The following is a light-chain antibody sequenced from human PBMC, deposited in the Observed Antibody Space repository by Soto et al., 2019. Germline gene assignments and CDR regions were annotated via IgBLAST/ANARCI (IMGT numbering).Light chain of an antibody. J-gene: IGKJ2*01. V-gene: IGKV1-5*01. CDR1: QSISSW. CDR2: DAS. CDR3: QQYNSYPYT. Sequence: DIQMTQSPSTLSASVGDRVTITCRASQSISSWLAWYQQKPGKAPKLLIYDASSLESGVPSRFSGSGSGTELTLTISSLQPDDFATYYCQQYNSYPYTFGLGTKLEIK.